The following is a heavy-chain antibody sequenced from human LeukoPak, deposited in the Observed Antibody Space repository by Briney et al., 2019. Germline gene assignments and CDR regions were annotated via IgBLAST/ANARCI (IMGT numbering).Heavy chain of an antibody. Sequence: ASVKVSCKASGYTFTGYGITWVRQAPGQGLDWVGWISVYNGVTNFAQKFQDRVTMTTDTSRNTAYMELRSLRSDDTAVYYCARVWYPPDCFDIWGQGTMVTVSS. D-gene: IGHD6-13*01. CDR3: ARVWYPPDCFDI. CDR2: ISVYNGVT. CDR1: GYTFTGYG. J-gene: IGHJ3*02. V-gene: IGHV1-18*01.